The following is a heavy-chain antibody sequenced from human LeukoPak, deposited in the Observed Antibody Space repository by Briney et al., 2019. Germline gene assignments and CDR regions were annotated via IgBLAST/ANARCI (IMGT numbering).Heavy chain of an antibody. CDR3: ALLWFGELPFDY. D-gene: IGHD3-10*01. J-gene: IGHJ4*02. Sequence: SETLSLTCAVYGGSFSGYYWSWIRHPPGKGLEWIGEINHSESTNYNPSLKSRVTISVDTSKNQFSLKLSSVTAADTAVYYCALLWFGELPFDYWGQGTLVTVSS. V-gene: IGHV4-34*01. CDR1: GGSFSGYY. CDR2: INHSEST.